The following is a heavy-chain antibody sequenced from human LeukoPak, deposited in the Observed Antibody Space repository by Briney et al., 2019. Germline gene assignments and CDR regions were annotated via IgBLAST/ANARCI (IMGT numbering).Heavy chain of an antibody. Sequence: SETLSLTCTVSGGSISSSSYYWGWVRQPPGKGLEWIGSIYYSGSTYYNPSLKSRVTISVDTSKNQFSLKLSSVTAADTAVYYCARHRTTRYGDGYWFDPWGQGTLVTVSS. V-gene: IGHV4-39*01. CDR1: GGSISSSSYY. CDR3: ARHRTTRYGDGYWFDP. CDR2: IYYSGST. D-gene: IGHD4-17*01. J-gene: IGHJ5*02.